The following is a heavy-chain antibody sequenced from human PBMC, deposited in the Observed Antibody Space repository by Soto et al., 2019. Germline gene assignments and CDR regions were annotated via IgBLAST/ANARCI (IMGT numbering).Heavy chain of an antibody. J-gene: IGHJ4*02. CDR3: AARNIVAPY. CDR1: GFTVISNY. V-gene: IGHV3-66*01. CDR2: IYSGGTT. Sequence: EVQLVESGGGLVQPGESLRLSCAASGFTVISNYMSWVRQAPGKGLEWVSLIYSGGTTDYADSVKGRFTISRDNSKNTLYLQMNSLRAEDTAVYYCAARNIVAPYWGQGTLVTVSS. D-gene: IGHD5-12*01.